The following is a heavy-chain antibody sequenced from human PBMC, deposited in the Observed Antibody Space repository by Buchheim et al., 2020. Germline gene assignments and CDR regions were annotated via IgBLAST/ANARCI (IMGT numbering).Heavy chain of an antibody. Sequence: QVSLRESGPAQVRTTETLTLTCTVSGLSLRNIGVSVSWIRQPPGKPLQWLARIDWDDGKYYNTSLETRLTVSKRTSQQQVVLTLTNVDPADTATYYCARENDYNALDSWGQGTL. J-gene: IGHJ4*02. CDR3: ARENDYNALDS. V-gene: IGHV2-70*15. CDR2: IDWDDGK. D-gene: IGHD5-24*01. CDR1: GLSLRNIGVS.